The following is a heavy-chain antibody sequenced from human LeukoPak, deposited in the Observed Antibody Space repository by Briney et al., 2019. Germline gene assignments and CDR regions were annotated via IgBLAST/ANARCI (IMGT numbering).Heavy chain of an antibody. J-gene: IGHJ4*02. Sequence: KTSETLSLTCAVSGYSISSGYYWGWIRQPPGKGLEWIGSIYHSGSTYYNPSLKSRVTISVDTSKNQFSLKLSSVTAADTAVYYCAGQGTYSSSWSSFDYWGQGTLVTVSS. CDR1: GYSISSGYY. CDR3: AGQGTYSSSWSSFDY. CDR2: IYHSGST. V-gene: IGHV4-38-2*01. D-gene: IGHD6-13*01.